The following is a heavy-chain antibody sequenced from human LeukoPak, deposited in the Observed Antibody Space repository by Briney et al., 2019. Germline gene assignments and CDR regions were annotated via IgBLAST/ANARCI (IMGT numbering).Heavy chain of an antibody. V-gene: IGHV3-23*01. J-gene: IGHJ4*02. CDR1: GFTFSSYA. D-gene: IGHD6-19*01. CDR3: AKDLYSSGWYRDYFDY. Sequence: GGSLRLSCAASGFTFSSYAMSWVRQLPGKGMGWVAASSGSGGSTYYADSVKGRFTISRDNSTNTLYLQMNSLRAEDTAVYYCAKDLYSSGWYRDYFDYWGQGTLVTVSS. CDR2: SSGSGGST.